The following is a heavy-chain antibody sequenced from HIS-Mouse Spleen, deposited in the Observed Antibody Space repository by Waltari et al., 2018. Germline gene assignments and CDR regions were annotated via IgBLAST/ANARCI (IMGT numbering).Heavy chain of an antibody. CDR1: GGSISSSSYY. CDR3: AREIPYSSSWYDWYFDL. CDR2: IYYSGRT. V-gene: IGHV4-39*07. D-gene: IGHD6-13*01. J-gene: IGHJ2*01. Sequence: QLQLQESGPGLVKPSETLSLTCTVSGGSISSSSYYWGWIRQPPGKGLEWIGSIYYSGRTYNNPSLKSRVTISVETSKNQFSLKLSSVTAADTAVYYWAREIPYSSSWYDWYFDLWGRGTLVTVSS.